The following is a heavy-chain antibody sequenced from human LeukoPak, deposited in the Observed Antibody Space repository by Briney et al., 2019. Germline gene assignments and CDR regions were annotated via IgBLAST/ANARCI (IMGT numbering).Heavy chain of an antibody. V-gene: IGHV3-23*01. Sequence: PGGSLRLSCAASGFTVSSNYMSWVRQAPGKGLEWVSAISGSGGSTYYADSVKGRFTISRDNSKNTLYLQMNSLRAEDTAVYYCAKDISSWFYFDYWGQGTLVTVSS. J-gene: IGHJ4*02. CDR3: AKDISSWFYFDY. CDR1: GFTVSSNY. D-gene: IGHD6-13*01. CDR2: ISGSGGST.